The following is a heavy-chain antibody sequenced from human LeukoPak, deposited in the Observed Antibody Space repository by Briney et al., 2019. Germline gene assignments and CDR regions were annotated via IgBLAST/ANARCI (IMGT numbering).Heavy chain of an antibody. V-gene: IGHV3-23*01. Sequence: GGSLRLSCAASGFTFSTFAMIWVRQPPGKGLEWVSSIFPSGGEIHYADSVRGRFTISRDNSKSTLSLQMNSLRAEDTAVYYCATGSKVVISMNWFDPWGQGTLVTVSS. CDR1: GFTFSTFA. CDR2: IFPSGGEI. D-gene: IGHD3-22*01. J-gene: IGHJ5*02. CDR3: ATGSKVVISMNWFDP.